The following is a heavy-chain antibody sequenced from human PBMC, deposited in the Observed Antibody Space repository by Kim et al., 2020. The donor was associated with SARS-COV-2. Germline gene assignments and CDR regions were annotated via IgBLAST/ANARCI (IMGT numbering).Heavy chain of an antibody. CDR3: AREPRRDYVWGSYRYFDY. CDR2: ISSSSSYI. CDR1: GFTFSSYS. D-gene: IGHD3-16*02. J-gene: IGHJ4*02. V-gene: IGHV3-21*01. Sequence: GGSLRLSCAASGFTFSSYSMNWVRQAPGKGLEWVSSISSSSSYIYYADSVKGRFTISRDNAKNSLYLQMNSLRAEDTAVYYCAREPRRDYVWGSYRYFDYWGQGTLVTVSS.